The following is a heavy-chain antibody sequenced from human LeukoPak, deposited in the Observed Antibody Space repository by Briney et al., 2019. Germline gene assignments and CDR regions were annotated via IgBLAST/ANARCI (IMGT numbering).Heavy chain of an antibody. D-gene: IGHD5-18*01. CDR1: GFTFSSYG. Sequence: GGSLRLSCAASGFTFSSYGMHWVRQAPGKGLEWVAFIRYDGSNKYYADSVKGRFTISRDNSKNTLYLQMNSLRAEDTAVYYCAIDPRSDTAMVDPQLDYWGQGTLVTVSS. CDR3: AIDPRSDTAMVDPQLDY. V-gene: IGHV3-30*02. CDR2: IRYDGSNK. J-gene: IGHJ4*02.